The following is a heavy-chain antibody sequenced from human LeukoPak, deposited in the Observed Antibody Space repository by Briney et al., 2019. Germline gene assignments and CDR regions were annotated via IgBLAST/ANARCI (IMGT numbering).Heavy chain of an antibody. CDR3: AKLEQWTWFDP. D-gene: IGHD3-3*01. CDR1: GFTISNYA. CDR2: INNSGGNT. J-gene: IGHJ5*02. V-gene: IGHV3-23*01. Sequence: PGASLRLSCAASGFTISNYAMSWVRQAPGKGLEWVSTINNSGGNTHYADSVKGRFTISRDNSKNTLYLQMNSLRAEDTAVYSCAKLEQWTWFDPWGQGTLVTVSS.